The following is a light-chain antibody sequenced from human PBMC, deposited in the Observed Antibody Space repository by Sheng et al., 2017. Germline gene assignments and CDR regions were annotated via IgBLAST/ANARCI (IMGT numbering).Light chain of an antibody. Sequence: QSALTQPPSASGSLGQSVTISCTGTSSDIGGYYSVAWYQQPPGKAPKLIIHEVNERPSGVPDRFSGSQSGNTASLTVSGLQAEDEADYYCSSYAGINNPLFGGGTKLTVL. CDR2: EVN. V-gene: IGLV2-8*01. J-gene: IGLJ2*01. CDR3: SSYAGINNPL. CDR1: SSDIGGYYS.